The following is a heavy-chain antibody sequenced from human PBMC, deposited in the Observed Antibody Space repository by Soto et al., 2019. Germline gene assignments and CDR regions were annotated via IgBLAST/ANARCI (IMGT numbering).Heavy chain of an antibody. D-gene: IGHD6-19*01. CDR1: GGPISSGYF. CDR2: ISHSGTV. Sequence: QVLLQESGPGLVQPSGTLSLSCAVSGGPISSGYFWGWVRQPPGKGLEWLGDISHSGTVNYNPSLKSRVIISMDKSKRQLSLKLTSVTAADTAVYFCARSFGWYAIDYWGQGILVIVSS. V-gene: IGHV4-4*02. CDR3: ARSFGWYAIDY. J-gene: IGHJ4*02.